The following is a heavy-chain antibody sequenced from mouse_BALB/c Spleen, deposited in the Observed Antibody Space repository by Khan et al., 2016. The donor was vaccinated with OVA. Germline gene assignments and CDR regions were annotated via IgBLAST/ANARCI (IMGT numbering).Heavy chain of an antibody. D-gene: IGHD2-1*01. Sequence: EVQLQESGPDLVKPSQSLSLTCTVTGYSITSGYSWHWIRQFPGNKLEWMGYIYYSGGFNYNPSLKSRISITRDTSKNQFFLQLNSVPTEDTATCYCVRDGNYMDYWGQGTSVTVSS. CDR3: VRDGNYMDY. CDR2: IYYSGGF. J-gene: IGHJ4*01. V-gene: IGHV3-1*02. CDR1: GYSITSGYS.